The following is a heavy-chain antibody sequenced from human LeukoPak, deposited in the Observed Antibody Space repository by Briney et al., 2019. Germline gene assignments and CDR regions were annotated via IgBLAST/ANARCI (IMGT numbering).Heavy chain of an antibody. Sequence: SETLSLTCTVSGGSISSYYWSWIRQPPGKGLEWIGYIYYSGSTNYNPSLKSRVTISVDTSKNQFSLKLSSVTAADTAVYYCASSYSSSWYYFDYWGQGTLVTVSS. CDR3: ASSYSSSWYYFDY. J-gene: IGHJ4*02. D-gene: IGHD6-13*01. CDR1: GGSISSYY. V-gene: IGHV4-59*01. CDR2: IYYSGST.